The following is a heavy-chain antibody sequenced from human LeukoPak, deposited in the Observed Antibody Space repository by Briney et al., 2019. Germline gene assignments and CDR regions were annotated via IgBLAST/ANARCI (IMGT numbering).Heavy chain of an antibody. CDR1: GFTFSSYW. CDR3: GRQVAASAAFDY. Sequence: GGSLRLSCAASGFTFSSYWMHWVRHAPGKGPVWVSRINSDGSSKIYADSVKGRFTISRDSAKNTLYLQMNSLRAEDTAVYYCGRQVAASAAFDYWGQGTLVTVSS. J-gene: IGHJ4*02. V-gene: IGHV3-74*01. CDR2: INSDGSSK. D-gene: IGHD6-13*01.